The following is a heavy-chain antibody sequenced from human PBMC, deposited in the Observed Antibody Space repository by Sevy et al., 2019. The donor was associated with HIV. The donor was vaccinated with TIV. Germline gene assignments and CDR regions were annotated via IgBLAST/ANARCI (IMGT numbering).Heavy chain of an antibody. J-gene: IGHJ3*02. V-gene: IGHV4-34*01. D-gene: IGHD5-18*01. CDR2: INHSGST. Sequence: SETLSLTCAVYGGSFSGYYWSWIRQPPGKGLEWIGEINHSGSTNYNPALKSRVTISVDTSKNQFSLKLSSVTAADTAVYYCAREEDVDTAMVRQMGAFDIWGQGTMVTVSS. CDR3: AREEDVDTAMVRQMGAFDI. CDR1: GGSFSGYY.